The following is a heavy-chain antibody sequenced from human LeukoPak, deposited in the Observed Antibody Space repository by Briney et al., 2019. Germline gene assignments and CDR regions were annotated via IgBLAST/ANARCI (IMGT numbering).Heavy chain of an antibody. D-gene: IGHD3-10*01. CDR2: IFYSGST. CDR3: AREHGVLWFGDTFFDY. V-gene: IGHV4-39*07. Sequence: SETLSLTCTVSGGSISSSRYYWGWIRQPPGKGLEWIGTIFYSGSTYYNSSLKSRVTISADTSKNQFSLKLSSVTAADTAVYYCAREHGVLWFGDTFFDYWGQGTLVTVSS. CDR1: GGSISSSRYY. J-gene: IGHJ4*02.